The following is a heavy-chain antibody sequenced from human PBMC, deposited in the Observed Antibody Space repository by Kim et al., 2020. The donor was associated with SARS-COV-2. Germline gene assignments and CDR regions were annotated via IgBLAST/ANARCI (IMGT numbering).Heavy chain of an antibody. CDR1: GYTFTSYG. Sequence: ASVKVSCKASGYTFTSYGISWVRQAPGQGLEWMGWISAYNGNTDYAQRLQGRVTMTTDTSTSTAYMELRSLRSDDTAVYYCATFVRGVIPYYYYGMDVWGQGTTVTVSS. CDR3: ATFVRGVIPYYYYGMDV. D-gene: IGHD3-10*02. J-gene: IGHJ6*02. CDR2: ISAYNGNT. V-gene: IGHV1-18*04.